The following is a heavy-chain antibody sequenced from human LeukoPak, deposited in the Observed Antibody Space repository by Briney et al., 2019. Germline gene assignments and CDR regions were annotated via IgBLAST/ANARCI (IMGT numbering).Heavy chain of an antibody. J-gene: IGHJ4*02. D-gene: IGHD2-2*01. CDR3: TRNLGYGSSTSCYAFDY. CDR1: RFTLTGSA. CDR2: IRRKANSYAT. Sequence: PGGALRLSCAAPRFTLTGSAMRSVRPTSGEGVGWVGRIRRKANSYATAYAGWVNGRSTISRDDTSNTSKLQMTSLKTEDPAVYYCTRNLGYGSSTSCYAFDYWGQGTLVTVSS. V-gene: IGHV3-73*01.